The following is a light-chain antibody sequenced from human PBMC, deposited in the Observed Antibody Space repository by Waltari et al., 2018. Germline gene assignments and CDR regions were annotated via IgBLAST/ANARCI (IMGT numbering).Light chain of an antibody. CDR2: AAS. J-gene: IGKJ5*01. Sequence: DIQMTQSPSSLSASVGDRVTITCRASQGISNSLDWYQQKPGKAPKLLLYAASRLESGVPSRFSGSGSGTDYTLTISSLQPEDFATYYCQQYYSTPQITFGQGTRLEIK. V-gene: IGKV1-NL1*01. CDR3: QQYYSTPQIT. CDR1: QGISNS.